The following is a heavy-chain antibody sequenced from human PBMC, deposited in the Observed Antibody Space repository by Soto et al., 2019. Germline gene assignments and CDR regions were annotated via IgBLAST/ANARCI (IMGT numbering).Heavy chain of an antibody. V-gene: IGHV3-11*06. Sequence: AVTLRVSRAASGFIFNDYHMSWIRQAPGKGLEWVSYISSSSSYTNYADSVKGRFTISRDNAKNSLYLQMNSLRAEDTAVYYCAGFDYWSQGTLVTVPS. CDR2: ISSSSSYT. J-gene: IGHJ4*02. CDR3: AGFDY. CDR1: GFIFNDYH.